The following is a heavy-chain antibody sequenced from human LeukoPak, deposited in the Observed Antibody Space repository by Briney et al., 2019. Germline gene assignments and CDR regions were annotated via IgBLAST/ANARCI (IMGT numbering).Heavy chain of an antibody. CDR3: ARIPTYYDFWSGYYTWYNWFDP. CDR2: IYPGDSDT. D-gene: IGHD3-3*01. Sequence: RGESLKISCKGSGYSFTSYWIGWVRQMPGKGLEWMGIIYPGDSDTRYSPSFQGQFTISADKSISTAYLQWSSLKASDTAMYYCARIPTYYDFWSGYYTWYNWFDPWGQGTLVTVSS. J-gene: IGHJ5*02. V-gene: IGHV5-51*01. CDR1: GYSFTSYW.